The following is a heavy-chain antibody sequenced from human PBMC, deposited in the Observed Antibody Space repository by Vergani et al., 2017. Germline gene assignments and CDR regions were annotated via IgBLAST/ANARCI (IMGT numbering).Heavy chain of an antibody. Sequence: QVQLQESGPGLVKPSQTLSLTCTVSGGSISSGSYYWSWIRQPAGKGLEWIGRIYTSGSTNYNPSLKSRVTISVDTSKNQFSLKLSSVTAADTAVYYCARGDTAMVIEEPTEKNGHLVDYWGQGTLVTVSS. CDR2: IYTSGST. D-gene: IGHD5-18*01. CDR3: ARGDTAMVIEEPTEKNGHLVDY. CDR1: GGSISSGSYY. J-gene: IGHJ4*02. V-gene: IGHV4-61*02.